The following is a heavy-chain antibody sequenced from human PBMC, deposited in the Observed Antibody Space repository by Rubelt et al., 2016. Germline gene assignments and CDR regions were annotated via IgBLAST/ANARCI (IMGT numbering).Heavy chain of an antibody. Sequence: QVQLVQSGAEVKKPGSSVTVSCKASGGTFSSYDISWVRQAPGQGREWMGRIITILGIANYAEKFQGRVTITADKYTSTAYMALISLRSEDTAVYYCARDRLLDDSSGGDAFDIWGQGTMVTVSS. D-gene: IGHD3-22*01. J-gene: IGHJ3*02. V-gene: IGHV1-69*04. CDR1: GGTFSSYD. CDR3: ARDRLLDDSSGGDAFDI. CDR2: IITILGIA.